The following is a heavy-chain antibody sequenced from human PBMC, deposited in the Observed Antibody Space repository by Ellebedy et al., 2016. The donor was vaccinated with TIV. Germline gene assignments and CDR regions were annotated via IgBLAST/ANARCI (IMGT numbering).Heavy chain of an antibody. D-gene: IGHD1-26*01. V-gene: IGHV3-48*02. CDR2: ISSESTST. Sequence: GESLKISXAASGFTFSIYSMNWVRQAPGKGLEWVSYISSESTSTHYADSVKGRFTISRDNAKNSLYLQMNSLRDEDTAAYYCAKEVGWVMDVWGQGTTVTVSS. CDR1: GFTFSIYS. J-gene: IGHJ6*02. CDR3: AKEVGWVMDV.